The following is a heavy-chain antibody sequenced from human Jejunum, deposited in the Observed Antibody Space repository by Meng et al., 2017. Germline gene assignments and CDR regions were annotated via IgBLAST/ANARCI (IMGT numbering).Heavy chain of an antibody. CDR1: GYTFTGQY. Sequence: ASVKVSCTTSGYTFTGQYVHWVRRAPGQGLEWMGRINPVSGDTDYEKKFQGRVTMTRDTSISTAYMELSRVQSDDTAIYYCARDYYGAGVDYWGQGTQVTVSS. CDR3: ARDYYGAGVDY. J-gene: IGHJ4*02. CDR2: INPVSGDT. D-gene: IGHD4/OR15-4a*01. V-gene: IGHV1-2*06.